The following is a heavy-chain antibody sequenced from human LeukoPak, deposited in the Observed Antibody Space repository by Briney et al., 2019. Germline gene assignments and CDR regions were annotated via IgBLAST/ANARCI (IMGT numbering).Heavy chain of an antibody. V-gene: IGHV4-59*01. D-gene: IGHD6-6*01. CDR2: IYYSGST. CDR3: ARVGQEYSSSSFDY. Sequence: SETLSLTCTVSGGSISNYYWSWIRQPPGKGLEWIGYIYYSGSTNYNPSLKSRVTISVDTSKNQFSLKLSSVTAADTAVYYCARVGQEYSSSSFDYWGQGTLVTVSS. CDR1: GGSISNYY. J-gene: IGHJ4*02.